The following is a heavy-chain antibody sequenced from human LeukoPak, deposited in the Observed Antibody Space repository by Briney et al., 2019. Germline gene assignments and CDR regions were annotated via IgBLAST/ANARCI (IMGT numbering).Heavy chain of an antibody. CDR2: ISGSGGST. J-gene: IGHJ4*02. CDR1: GFTFSDYY. D-gene: IGHD6-19*01. Sequence: PGGSLRLSCAASGFTFSDYYMSWIRQAPGKGLEWVSAISGSGGSTYYADSVKGRFTISRDNSKNTLYLQMNSLRAEDTAVYYFAKSALSGWSPGGNDYGAQGPLVPVS. CDR3: AKSALSGWSPGGNDY. V-gene: IGHV3-23*01.